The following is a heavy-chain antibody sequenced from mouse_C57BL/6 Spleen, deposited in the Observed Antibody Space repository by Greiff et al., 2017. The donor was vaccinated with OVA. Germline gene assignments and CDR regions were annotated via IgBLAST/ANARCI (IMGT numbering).Heavy chain of an antibody. CDR2: IRNKANGYTT. CDR1: GFTFTDYY. Sequence: EVQLVESGGGLVQPGGSLSLSCAASGFTFTDYYMSWVRQPPGKALEWLGFIRNKANGYTTEYSASVKGRFTISRDNSQSILYLQMNALRAEDSATYYCARSMVTTGAWFADWGQGTLVTVSA. J-gene: IGHJ3*01. V-gene: IGHV7-3*01. CDR3: ARSMVTTGAWFAD. D-gene: IGHD2-2*01.